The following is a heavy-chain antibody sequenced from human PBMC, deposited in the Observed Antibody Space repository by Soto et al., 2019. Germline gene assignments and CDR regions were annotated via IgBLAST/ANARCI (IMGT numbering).Heavy chain of an antibody. V-gene: IGHV1-69*01. Sequence: QVQLVQSGAEVKKPGSSVKVSCKASGGTFSSYSINWVRQAPGQGLEWMGEIIPIFGTANYAQKFQGRVTIAADESTSTAYMELSSLRSEDTAVYYCARDGGRHSGGIDYWGQGTLFTVSS. D-gene: IGHD1-26*01. J-gene: IGHJ4*02. CDR2: IIPIFGTA. CDR3: ARDGGRHSGGIDY. CDR1: GGTFSSYS.